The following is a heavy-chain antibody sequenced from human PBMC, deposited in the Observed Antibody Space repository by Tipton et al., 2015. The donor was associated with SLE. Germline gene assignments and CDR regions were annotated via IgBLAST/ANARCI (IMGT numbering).Heavy chain of an antibody. CDR3: ARDPKGILWASYFDY. D-gene: IGHD2-21*01. Sequence: TLSLTCTVSGGSISSGSYYWSWIRQPAGKGLEWIGRIYTSGGTNYNPSLKSRVTISVDTSKNQFSLKLSSVTAADTAVYYCARDPKGILWASYFDYWGQGTLVTVSS. V-gene: IGHV4-61*02. CDR1: GGSISSGSYY. CDR2: IYTSGGT. J-gene: IGHJ4*02.